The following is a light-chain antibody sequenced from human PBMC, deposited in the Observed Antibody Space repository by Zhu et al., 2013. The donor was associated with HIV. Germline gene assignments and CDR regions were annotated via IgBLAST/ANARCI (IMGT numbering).Light chain of an antibody. CDR2: RAS. Sequence: DIQMTQSPSSLFASVGDRVTLTCRASQTVTTFLNWYQQRLGTAPALLIHRASTLQTGVPSRFSGSGSDTHFTLTVSSLQPDDSATYHCQQYDTDPYTFGQGTKLEI. CDR3: QQYDTDPYT. J-gene: IGKJ2*01. V-gene: IGKV1-39*01. CDR1: QTVTTF.